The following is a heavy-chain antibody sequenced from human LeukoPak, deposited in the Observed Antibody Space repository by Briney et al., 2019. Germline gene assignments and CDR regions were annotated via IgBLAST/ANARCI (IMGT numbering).Heavy chain of an antibody. Sequence: GGSLRLSCAATGFTFSSYAMSWVRQAPGKGLEWVSAISGSGGSTYYADTVKGRFTISRDNSKNTLYLEMNNLRAEDTPVYYSAKDSRLWFGEFLETDYWGQGTLVTVSS. J-gene: IGHJ4*02. CDR2: ISGSGGST. D-gene: IGHD3-10*01. CDR3: AKDSRLWFGEFLETDY. V-gene: IGHV3-23*01. CDR1: GFTFSSYA.